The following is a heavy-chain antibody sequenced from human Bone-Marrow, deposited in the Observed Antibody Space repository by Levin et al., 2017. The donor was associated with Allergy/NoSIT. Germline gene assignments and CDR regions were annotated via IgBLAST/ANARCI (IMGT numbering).Heavy chain of an antibody. Sequence: GGSLRLSCAASGFTFSSYSMNWVRQAPGKGLEWVSTLTSSSSYISYADSVRGRFTISRDNAKNSLYLQMNSLRAEDTAVYYCARVLDYSGNNCYADIDYWGQGTLVTVSS. CDR2: LTSSSSYI. J-gene: IGHJ4*02. D-gene: IGHD2-15*01. V-gene: IGHV3-21*01. CDR3: ARVLDYSGNNCYADIDY. CDR1: GFTFSSYS.